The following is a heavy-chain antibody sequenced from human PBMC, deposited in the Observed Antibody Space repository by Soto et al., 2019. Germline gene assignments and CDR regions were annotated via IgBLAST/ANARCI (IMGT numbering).Heavy chain of an antibody. CDR2: MSASGGTS. CDR1: GFTFSSYA. CDR3: AKGSIQYSASIDY. V-gene: IGHV3-23*01. J-gene: IGHJ4*02. D-gene: IGHD5-12*01. Sequence: EVELLESGGGLIHPGESLRLSCAAFGFTFSSYAMIWFRQAPGKGLEWVSVMSASGGTSYFADSVKGRFSMSRDNSKNMFYLEMNSLRAEDTAIYFCAKGSIQYSASIDYWGQGTLVSVSS.